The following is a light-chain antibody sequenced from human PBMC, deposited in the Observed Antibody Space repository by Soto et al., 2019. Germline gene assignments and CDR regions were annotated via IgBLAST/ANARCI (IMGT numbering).Light chain of an antibody. J-gene: IGKJ1*01. CDR1: QSVLYSSDNRNY. CDR3: QQYYTNPRT. Sequence: DIVMTQSPDSLAVSLGERATVNCKSGQSVLYSSDNRNYLAWYQQKLGQSPKLLISWASTRESGVPDRFSGSGSGTDFTLTISSLQAEDVAVYFCQQYYTNPRTFCQGTKVEIK. V-gene: IGKV4-1*01. CDR2: WAS.